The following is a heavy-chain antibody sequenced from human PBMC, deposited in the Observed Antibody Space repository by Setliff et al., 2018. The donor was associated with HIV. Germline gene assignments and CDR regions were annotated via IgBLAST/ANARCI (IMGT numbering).Heavy chain of an antibody. J-gene: IGHJ4*02. CDR3: ARRLGATVFYYFDY. CDR2: IYYSGST. D-gene: IGHD3-16*01. Sequence: SETLSLTCTVSGGSISSYYWSWIRQPPGKGLEWIGYIYYSGSTYYNPSLKSRVTISLDTSKNQFSLKLSSVTAADTAVYYCARRLGATVFYYFDYWGQGTLVTVSS. CDR1: GGSISSYY. V-gene: IGHV4-59*01.